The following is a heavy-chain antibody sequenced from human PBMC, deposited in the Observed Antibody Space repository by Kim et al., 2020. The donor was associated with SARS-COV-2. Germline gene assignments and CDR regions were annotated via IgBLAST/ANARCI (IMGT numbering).Heavy chain of an antibody. V-gene: IGHV3-48*02. J-gene: IGHJ2*01. CDR2: ITRSGTRI. CDR1: GFPFGNYI. CDR3: ARRHSSDWLYSYFDL. Sequence: GGSLRLSCAASGFPFGNYIMNWVRQAPGKGLEWVARITRSGTRISYADSVKGRFTISRDDAENSVYLQMSSLRDDDTAVYYCARRHSSDWLYSYFDLWGRGTLVTVSS. D-gene: IGHD6-19*01.